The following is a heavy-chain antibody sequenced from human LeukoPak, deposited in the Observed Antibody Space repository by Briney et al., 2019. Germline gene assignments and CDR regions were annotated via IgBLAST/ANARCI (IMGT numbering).Heavy chain of an antibody. D-gene: IGHD6-13*01. CDR1: GFTFSSYA. V-gene: IGHV3-21*01. CDR2: ISSSSDYI. J-gene: IGHJ4*02. CDR3: ARDLLRFPIAAPNNLWDC. Sequence: GGSLRLSCAASGFTFSSYAMHWVRQAPGKGLEWVSSISSSSDYIYYADSVKGRFTISRDNAKNSLYLQMNSLRAEDTAVYYCARDLLRFPIAAPNNLWDCWGQGALVIVSS.